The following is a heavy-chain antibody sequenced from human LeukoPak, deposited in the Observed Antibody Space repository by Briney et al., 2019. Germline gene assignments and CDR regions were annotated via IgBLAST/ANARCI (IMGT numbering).Heavy chain of an antibody. CDR3: AKDHTLRAGDRDAFDI. D-gene: IGHD2-21*01. Sequence: GGSLRLSCAASGFTFSSYEMNWVRQAPGKGLEWVSYISAGGGTIYYADSVKGRFTISRDNAKNSLYLQMNSLRAEDTAVYYCAKDHTLRAGDRDAFDIWGQGTMVTVSS. V-gene: IGHV3-48*03. CDR1: GFTFSSYE. J-gene: IGHJ3*02. CDR2: ISAGGGTI.